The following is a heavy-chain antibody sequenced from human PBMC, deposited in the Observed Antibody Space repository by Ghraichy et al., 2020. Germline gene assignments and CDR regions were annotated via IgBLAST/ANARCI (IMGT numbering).Heavy chain of an antibody. D-gene: IGHD6-19*01. CDR1: GFTFSSYA. V-gene: IGHV3-23*01. CDR3: AKDPQWLVRGDAFDI. CDR2: ISGSGGST. J-gene: IGHJ3*02. Sequence: LSLTCAASGFTFSSYAMSWVRQAPGKGLEWVSAISGSGGSTYYTDSVKGRFTISRDNSKNTLYLQMNSLRAEDTAVYYCAKDPQWLVRGDAFDIWGQGTMVTVSS.